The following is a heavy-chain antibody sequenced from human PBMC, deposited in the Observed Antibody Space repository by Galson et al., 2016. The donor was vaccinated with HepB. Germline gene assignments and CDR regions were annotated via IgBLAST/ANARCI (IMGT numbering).Heavy chain of an antibody. CDR2: IRYDGSSK. D-gene: IGHD3-10*01. CDR1: GFTFSSYA. CDR3: ARGGSGSYYKGEDYYYGMDV. Sequence: SLRLSCAASGFTFSSYAMHWVRQAPGKGLEWVAVIRYDGSSKYYTDSVKGRFTIFRDNSKNTLNLQMNSLRAEDTAMYYCARGGSGSYYKGEDYYYGMDVWGQGTTVIVSS. J-gene: IGHJ6*02. V-gene: IGHV3-33*01.